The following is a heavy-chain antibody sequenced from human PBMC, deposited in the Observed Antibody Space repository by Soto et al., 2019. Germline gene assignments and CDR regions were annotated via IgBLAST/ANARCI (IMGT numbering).Heavy chain of an antibody. J-gene: IGHJ6*02. CDR1: GGTFSSYA. CDR3: ARHDCISTSCYYYYYYGMDV. Sequence: QVQLVQSGAEVKKPGSSVKVSCKASGGTFSSYAISWVRQAPGQGLERMGGIIPIFGTANYAQKFQGRVTITTDESTRTAYMELSSLRSEDTAVYYCARHDCISTSCYYYYYYGMDVRGQGTTVTVSS. CDR2: IIPIFGTA. D-gene: IGHD2-2*01. V-gene: IGHV1-69*05.